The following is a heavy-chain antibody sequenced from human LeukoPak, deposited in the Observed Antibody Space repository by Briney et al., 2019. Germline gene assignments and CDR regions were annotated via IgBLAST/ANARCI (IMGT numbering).Heavy chain of an antibody. CDR3: ARYNSSSKPPTAVPN. D-gene: IGHD6-13*01. CDR1: GGSVSSTTYY. J-gene: IGHJ4*02. Sequence: SETLSLTCTVSGGSVSSTTYYWSWIRQPPGKGLEWIASINYSGSTYYNPSLKSRVTISVDTSENQFSLKLSSVTAADTAVYYCARYNSSSKPPTAVPNWGQGTLVPVSS. V-gene: IGHV4-39*01. CDR2: INYSGST.